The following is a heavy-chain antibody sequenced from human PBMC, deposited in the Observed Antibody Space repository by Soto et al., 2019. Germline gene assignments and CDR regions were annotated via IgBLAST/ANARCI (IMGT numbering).Heavy chain of an antibody. J-gene: IGHJ5*02. D-gene: IGHD3-22*01. V-gene: IGHV1-69*13. CDR2: IIPIFGTT. CDR1: GGTFGSDA. Sequence: AAVKVSCKASGGTFGSDAITWVRQAPGQGLEWVGRIIPIFGTTNYAQNLQGRVTISADESTLTSYMELHSLTSDDTALYYCARDRTDSGYYTNWLDPWGQGTQVTVYS. CDR3: ARDRTDSGYYTNWLDP.